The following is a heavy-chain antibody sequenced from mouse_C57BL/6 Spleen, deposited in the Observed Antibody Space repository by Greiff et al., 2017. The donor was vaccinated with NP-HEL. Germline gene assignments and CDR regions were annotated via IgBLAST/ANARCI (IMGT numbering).Heavy chain of an antibody. D-gene: IGHD4-1*01. CDR3: ASEGGTGDLDY. CDR2: INPSTGGT. J-gene: IGHJ4*01. CDR1: GYSFTGYY. V-gene: IGHV1-43*01. Sequence: EVQLQQSGPELVKPGASVKISCKASGYSFTGYYMHWVKQSSEKSLEWIGEINPSTGGTSYNQKFKGKATLTVDKSSSTAYMQLRSLTSEDSAVYYCASEGGTGDLDYWGQGTTVTVSS.